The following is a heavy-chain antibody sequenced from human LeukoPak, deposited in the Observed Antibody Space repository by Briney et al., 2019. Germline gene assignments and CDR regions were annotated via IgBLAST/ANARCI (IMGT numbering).Heavy chain of an antibody. CDR1: GGTFISYA. J-gene: IGHJ4*02. CDR3: ARGVSGYYYVGFDY. V-gene: IGHV1-69*13. D-gene: IGHD3-22*01. Sequence: ASVKVSCKASGGTFISYAISWVRQAPGQGLEWMGGIIPIFGTANYAQKFQGRVTITADESTSTAYMELSSLRSEDTAVYYCARGVSGYYYVGFDYWGQGTLVTVSS. CDR2: IIPIFGTA.